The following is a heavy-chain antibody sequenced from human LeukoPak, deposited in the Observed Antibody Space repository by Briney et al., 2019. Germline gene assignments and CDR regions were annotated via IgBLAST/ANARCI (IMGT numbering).Heavy chain of an antibody. V-gene: IGHV4-34*01. D-gene: IGHD5-18*01. CDR3: ARGLSVGLWIRGYYMDV. CDR1: GGSFSGYY. J-gene: IGHJ6*03. CDR2: INHSGST. Sequence: KPSETLSLTCAAYGGSFSGYYWSWVRQPPGKGLEWVGEINHSGSTNYNPSLKSRVTISVDTSKSQFSLKLSSVTAADTAVYYCARGLSVGLWIRGYYMDVWGKGTTVTVS.